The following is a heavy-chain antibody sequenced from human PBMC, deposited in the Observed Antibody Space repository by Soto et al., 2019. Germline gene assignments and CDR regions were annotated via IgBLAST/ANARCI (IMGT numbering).Heavy chain of an antibody. CDR1: GDSVSSNSAA. CDR3: TRDRGGRGH. CDR2: TYYRSKWYY. J-gene: IGHJ4*02. Sequence: SQTLSLTCAISGDSVSSNSAAWNWIRQSPGRGLEWLGRTYYRSKWYYEYAFSVKSRISITPDTSRNQFSLQLSSVTPEDTAVYNCTRDRGGRGHGGQGTLVTVSS. D-gene: IGHD3-10*01. V-gene: IGHV6-1*01.